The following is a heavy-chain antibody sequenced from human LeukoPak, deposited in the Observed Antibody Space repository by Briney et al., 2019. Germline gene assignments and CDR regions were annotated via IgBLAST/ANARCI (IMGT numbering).Heavy chain of an antibody. CDR1: GFTFSSYG. J-gene: IGHJ3*02. CDR3: AREREQWHAFDI. CDR2: IRYDGSNK. D-gene: IGHD6-19*01. Sequence: GGSLRLSCAASGFTFSSYGMHWVRQAPGKGLEWVAFIRYDGSNKYYADSVKGRFTISRDNAKNSLYLQMNSLRAEDTAVYFCAREREQWHAFDIWGQGTMVTVSS. V-gene: IGHV3-30*02.